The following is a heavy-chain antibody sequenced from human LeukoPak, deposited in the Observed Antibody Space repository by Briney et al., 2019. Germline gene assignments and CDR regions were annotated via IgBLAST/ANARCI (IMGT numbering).Heavy chain of an antibody. J-gene: IGHJ6*02. V-gene: IGHV4-30-4*01. Sequence: SETLSLTCTVSGGSISSGDYYGSWIRQPPGKGLEWIGYIYYSGSTYYNPSLKSRVTISVDTSKNQFSLKLSSVTAADTAVYYCARVIQLWPRDYYYYGMDVWGQGTTVTVSS. CDR2: IYYSGST. CDR3: ARVIQLWPRDYYYYGMDV. CDR1: GGSISSGDYY. D-gene: IGHD5-18*01.